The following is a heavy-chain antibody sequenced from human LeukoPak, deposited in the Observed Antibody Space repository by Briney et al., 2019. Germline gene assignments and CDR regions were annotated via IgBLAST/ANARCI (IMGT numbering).Heavy chain of an antibody. Sequence: ASVKVSCKASGYTFTGYYMHWVRQAPGQGLEWIGWINPNSGGTNYAQKFQGRVTMTRDTSISTAYMELSRLRSDDTAVYYCARDGYCSGGSCSGWFDPWGQGILVTVSS. V-gene: IGHV1-2*02. CDR1: GYTFTGYY. CDR3: ARDGYCSGGSCSGWFDP. CDR2: INPNSGGT. D-gene: IGHD2-15*01. J-gene: IGHJ5*02.